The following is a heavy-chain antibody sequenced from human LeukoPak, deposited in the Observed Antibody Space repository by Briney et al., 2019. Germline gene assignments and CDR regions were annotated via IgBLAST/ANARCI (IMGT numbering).Heavy chain of an antibody. V-gene: IGHV3-15*01. D-gene: IGHD6-13*01. CDR2: IKSKTDGGTT. Sequence: PGGSLRLSCAPSGFTFSNAWMSWVRQAPGKGLEWVGRIKSKTDGGTTDYPAPVEGRFTISRDDSKNTPYLQMNSLKTEDTAVYYCTTGFSWYEYFQHWGQGTLVTVSS. J-gene: IGHJ1*01. CDR3: TTGFSWYEYFQH. CDR1: GFTFSNAW.